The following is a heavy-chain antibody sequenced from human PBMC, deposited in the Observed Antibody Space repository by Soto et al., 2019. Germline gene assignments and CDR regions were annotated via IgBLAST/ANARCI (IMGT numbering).Heavy chain of an antibody. Sequence: PGGSLRLSCAASGFTFSSYGMHWVRQAPGKGLEWVAVIWYDGSNKYYADSVKGRFTISRDNSKNTLYLQMNSLRAEDTAVYYCARDPFTGSSWFDYWGQGTLVTVSS. J-gene: IGHJ4*02. D-gene: IGHD6-13*01. CDR2: IWYDGSNK. V-gene: IGHV3-33*01. CDR3: ARDPFTGSSWFDY. CDR1: GFTFSSYG.